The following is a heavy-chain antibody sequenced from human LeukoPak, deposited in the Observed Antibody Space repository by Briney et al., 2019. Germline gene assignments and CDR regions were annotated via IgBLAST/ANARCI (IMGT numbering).Heavy chain of an antibody. V-gene: IGHV1-8*01. CDR1: GYTFTSYD. CDR2: MSPNSGNT. CDR3: ARRGHTYGYVGIDY. Sequence: ASVKVSCKVSGYTFTSYDINWVRQATGQGLEWMGWMSPNSGNTGYAQKFQGRVTMTRNTSISTAYMELSSLRSGDTAVYYCARRGHTYGYVGIDYWGQGTLVTVSS. J-gene: IGHJ4*02. D-gene: IGHD5-18*01.